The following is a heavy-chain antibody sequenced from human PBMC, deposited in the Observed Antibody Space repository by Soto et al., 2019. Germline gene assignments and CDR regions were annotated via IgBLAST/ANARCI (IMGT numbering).Heavy chain of an antibody. D-gene: IGHD5-12*01. CDR2: IYYSGST. J-gene: IGHJ3*02. V-gene: IGHV4-39*02. Sequence: SETLSLTCTVSGGSISSSSYYWGWIRQPPGKGLEWIGSIYYSGSTYYNPSLKSRVTISVDTSKNQFSLKLSSVTAADTAVYYCAREGRGWSGYDYGAAFDIWGQGTMVTVSS. CDR3: AREGRGWSGYDYGAAFDI. CDR1: GGSISSSSYY.